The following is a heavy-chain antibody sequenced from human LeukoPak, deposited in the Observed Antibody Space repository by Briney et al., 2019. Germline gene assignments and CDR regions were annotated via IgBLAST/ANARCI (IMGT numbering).Heavy chain of an antibody. D-gene: IGHD2-21*02. CDR1: GYTFTIYG. Sequence: ASVNVSFTASGYTFTIYGISWGRHAPGQGLEWMGWISAYNGNTNSAQKLQGRVTITTDTSTSTAYMELRSLRSDDTAVYYCAVGLLTAILNYFDYWGQGTLVTVSS. CDR2: ISAYNGNT. CDR3: AVGLLTAILNYFDY. V-gene: IGHV1-18*01. J-gene: IGHJ4*02.